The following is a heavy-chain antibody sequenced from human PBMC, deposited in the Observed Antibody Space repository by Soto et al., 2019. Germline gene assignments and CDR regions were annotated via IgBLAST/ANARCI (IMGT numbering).Heavy chain of an antibody. CDR2: INHSGST. V-gene: IGHV4-34*01. CDR1: GGSFSGYY. CDR3: ARGLLYYYYYYMDF. Sequence: SETLSLTCAVYGGSFSGYYWSWIRQPPGKGLEWIGEINHSGSTNYNPSLKSRVTISVDTSKNQFSLKLSSVTAADTAVYYCARGLLYYYYYYMDFWGKGTTVTVSS. D-gene: IGHD2-21*01. J-gene: IGHJ6*03.